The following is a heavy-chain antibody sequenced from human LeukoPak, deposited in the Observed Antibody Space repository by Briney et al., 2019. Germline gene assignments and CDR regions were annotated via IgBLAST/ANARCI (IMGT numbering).Heavy chain of an antibody. V-gene: IGHV4-61*02. J-gene: IGHJ4*02. CDR3: ARSFPYCSSTSCYPDY. CDR1: GGSISSGSYY. Sequence: SETLSLTCTVSGGSISSGSYYWSWIRQPARKGLEWIGRIYTSGSTNYNPSLKSRVTISVDTSKNQFSLKLSSVTAADTAVYYCARSFPYCSSTSCYPDYWGQGTLVTVSS. CDR2: IYTSGST. D-gene: IGHD2-2*01.